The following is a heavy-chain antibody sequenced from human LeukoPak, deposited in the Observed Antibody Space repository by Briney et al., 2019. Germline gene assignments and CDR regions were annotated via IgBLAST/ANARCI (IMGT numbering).Heavy chain of an antibody. CDR2: IYRGGST. CDR3: ARSGWFGELSMYYFDY. CDR1: GFTVSSNY. D-gene: IGHD3-10*01. V-gene: IGHV3-66*01. J-gene: IGHJ4*02. Sequence: GGSLRLSCAASGFTVSSNYMSWVRQAPGKGLEWVSVIYRGGSTYYADSVKGRFTISRDNSKNTLYLQMNSLRAEDTAVYYCARSGWFGELSMYYFDYWGQGTLVTVSS.